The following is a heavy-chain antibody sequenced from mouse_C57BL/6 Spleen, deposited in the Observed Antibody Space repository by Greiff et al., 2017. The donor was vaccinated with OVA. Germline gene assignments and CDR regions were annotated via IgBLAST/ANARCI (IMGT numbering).Heavy chain of an antibody. D-gene: IGHD2-5*01. CDR3: ARSYYSNYDRAY. J-gene: IGHJ3*01. Sequence: QVQLQPSGAELVKPGASVKISCKASGYTFTDYYINWVKQRPGQGLEWIGKIGPGSGSTHYNEKFKGKATLTADKSTSTAYMQLSSLTSEDSAVYFCARSYYSNYDRAYWGQGTLVTGSA. CDR2: IGPGSGST. CDR1: GYTFTDYY. V-gene: IGHV1-77*01.